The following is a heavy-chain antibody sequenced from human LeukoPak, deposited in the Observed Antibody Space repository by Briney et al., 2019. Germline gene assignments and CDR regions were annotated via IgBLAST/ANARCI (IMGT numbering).Heavy chain of an antibody. V-gene: IGHV1-2*02. D-gene: IGHD3-9*01. Sequence: ASVKVSCKASGYTFTGYYMHWVRQAPGQGLEWMGWINPNSGGTNYAQKFQGRVTMTRDTSISTAYMELSRLRSEDTAVYYCATRPALLRYFDWFDPWGQGTLVTVSS. CDR3: ATRPALLRYFDWFDP. CDR1: GYTFTGYY. CDR2: INPNSGGT. J-gene: IGHJ5*02.